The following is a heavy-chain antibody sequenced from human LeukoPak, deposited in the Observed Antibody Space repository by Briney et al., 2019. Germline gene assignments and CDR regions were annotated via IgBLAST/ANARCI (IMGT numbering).Heavy chain of an antibody. CDR3: ARAGAGDFWSGYYWGSEYNWFDP. V-gene: IGHV4-59*11. CDR2: IYYSGST. J-gene: IGHJ5*02. Sequence: SETLSLTCTVSGGSNSSHYWSWIRQPPGKGLEWIGYIYYSGSTNYNPSLKSRVTISVDTSKNQFSLKLSSVTAADTAVYYCARAGAGDFWSGYYWGSEYNWFDPWGQGTLVTVSS. D-gene: IGHD3-3*01. CDR1: GGSNSSHY.